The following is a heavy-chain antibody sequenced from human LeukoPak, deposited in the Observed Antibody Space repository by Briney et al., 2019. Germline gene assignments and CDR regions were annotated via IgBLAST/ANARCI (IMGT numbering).Heavy chain of an antibody. D-gene: IGHD2-15*01. Sequence: GGSLRLSCTASGLIFTKVWMSWVRQAPGKGLEWVGRIKSKINGGAIDYAAPVKGRFTISRDDSENTLYLQMDSLKTEDTAVYYCTTGPGYCSGDTCVFWGQGTLVTVSS. CDR3: TTGPGYCSGDTCVF. J-gene: IGHJ4*01. CDR1: GLIFTKVW. V-gene: IGHV3-15*01. CDR2: IKSKINGGAI.